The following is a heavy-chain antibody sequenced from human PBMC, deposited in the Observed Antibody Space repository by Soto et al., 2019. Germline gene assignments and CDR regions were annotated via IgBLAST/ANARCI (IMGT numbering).Heavy chain of an antibody. CDR2: IYHTGTT. CDR3: ARDSRYANSWAVGHYFDS. J-gene: IGHJ4*02. CDR1: SGSVSNSNW. V-gene: IGHV4-4*02. Sequence: QVQLQASGPGLVKPSGTLSLTCVFSSGSVSNSNWWSWVRQPPGKGLEWIGEIYHTGTTNYNPSLKRRVIMSVDKSKNQFSLNLTSVTAADTAVYYCARDSRYANSWAVGHYFDSWGQGTLVTVSS. D-gene: IGHD6-13*01.